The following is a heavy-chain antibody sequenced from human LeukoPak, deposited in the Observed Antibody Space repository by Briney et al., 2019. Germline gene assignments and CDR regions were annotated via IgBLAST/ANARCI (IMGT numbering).Heavy chain of an antibody. CDR2: ISSSSSYI. CDR3: AREDGSYLQFYGMDV. Sequence: GGSLRLSCAASGFIFSSYAMSWVRQAPGKGLEWVSSISSSSSYIYYADSVKGRFTISRDNAKNSLYLQMNSLRAEDTAVYYCAREDGSYLQFYGMDVWGQGTTVTVSS. J-gene: IGHJ6*02. D-gene: IGHD1-26*01. CDR1: GFIFSSYA. V-gene: IGHV3-21*01.